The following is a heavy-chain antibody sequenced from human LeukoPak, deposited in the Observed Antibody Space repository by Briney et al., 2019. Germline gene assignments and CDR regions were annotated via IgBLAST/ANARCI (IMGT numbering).Heavy chain of an antibody. CDR1: GFTFSSYA. D-gene: IGHD3-16*02. V-gene: IGHV3-21*01. Sequence: GGSLRLSCAASGFTFSSYAMNWVRQAPGKGLEWVSSISGSSSYIYYADSVKGRFTISRHNAKNSLYLQMNSLRAEDTAVYYCARVSAGVIGMKDVFDIWGQGTMVTVSS. CDR2: ISGSSSYI. CDR3: ARVSAGVIGMKDVFDI. J-gene: IGHJ3*02.